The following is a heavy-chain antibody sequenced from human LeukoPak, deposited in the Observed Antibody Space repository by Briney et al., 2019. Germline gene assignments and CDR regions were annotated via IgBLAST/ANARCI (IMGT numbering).Heavy chain of an antibody. CDR2: IYPGDSVT. Sequence: GESLKISCEGSGYSFSSYWIGWVRQMPGKGLEWMGIIYPGDSVTRYSPTFQGQVTISVDKSISTAYLQWSSLKASDTAMYYCARRGEGGTYQSLDYWGQGTLVTVSS. D-gene: IGHD1-26*01. J-gene: IGHJ4*02. CDR3: ARRGEGGTYQSLDY. V-gene: IGHV5-51*01. CDR1: GYSFSSYW.